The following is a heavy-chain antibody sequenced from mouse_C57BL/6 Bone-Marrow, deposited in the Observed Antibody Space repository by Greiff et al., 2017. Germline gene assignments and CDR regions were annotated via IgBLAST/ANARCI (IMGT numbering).Heavy chain of an antibody. CDR2: IHPSDSDT. D-gene: IGHD1-1*01. J-gene: IGHJ2*01. CDR1: GYTFTSYW. CDR3: SILGGISSYDFDY. V-gene: IGHV1-74*01. Sequence: QVQLQQPGAELVKPGASVKVSCKASGYTFTSYWMHWVKQRPGQGLQWIGRIHPSDSDTNYNQKFKGKATLNVDKSSSTAYMQLSSLTSEDSEVYYCSILGGISSYDFDYWGQGTTLTVSS.